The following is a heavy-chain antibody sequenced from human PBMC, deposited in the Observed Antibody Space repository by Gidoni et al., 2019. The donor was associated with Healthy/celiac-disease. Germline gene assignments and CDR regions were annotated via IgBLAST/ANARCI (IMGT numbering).Heavy chain of an antibody. D-gene: IGHD3-9*01. Sequence: EVQLLESGGGLVQPGGSLSLSCAASGFTFSRYAMSWVRQASGKGLEWVSAISGSGGSTYYADSVKGRFTISRDNSKNTLYLQMNSLRAEDTAVYYCAKGGRYFDWRDYYFDYWGQGTLVTVSS. CDR3: AKGGRYFDWRDYYFDY. V-gene: IGHV3-23*01. CDR2: ISGSGGST. CDR1: GFTFSRYA. J-gene: IGHJ4*02.